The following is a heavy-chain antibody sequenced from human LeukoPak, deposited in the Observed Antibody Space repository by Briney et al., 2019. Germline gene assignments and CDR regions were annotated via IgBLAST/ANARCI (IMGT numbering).Heavy chain of an antibody. CDR3: ARAEWELPNWFDP. Sequence: ASVKVSCKASGYIFPSYGISWVRQAPGQGLEWMGWITAYNGNTNYGNTRFAQKFQGRVTMTTDTSTSTAYMELRSLRSDDTAVYYCARAEWELPNWFDPWGQGTLVTVSS. CDR2: ITAYNGNT. V-gene: IGHV1-18*01. J-gene: IGHJ5*02. CDR1: GYIFPSYG. D-gene: IGHD1-26*01.